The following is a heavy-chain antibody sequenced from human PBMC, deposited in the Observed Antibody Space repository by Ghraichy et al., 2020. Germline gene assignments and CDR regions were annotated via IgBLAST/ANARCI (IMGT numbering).Heavy chain of an antibody. Sequence: SETLSLTCTVSGGSISSYYWSWIRQPPGKGLEWIGYIYYSGSTNYNPSLKSRVTISVDTSKNQFSLKLSSVTAADTAVYYCARDKRRFGVVTRGAFDIWGQGTMVTVSS. V-gene: IGHV4-59*01. J-gene: IGHJ3*02. D-gene: IGHD3-3*01. CDR3: ARDKRRFGVVTRGAFDI. CDR2: IYYSGST. CDR1: GGSISSYY.